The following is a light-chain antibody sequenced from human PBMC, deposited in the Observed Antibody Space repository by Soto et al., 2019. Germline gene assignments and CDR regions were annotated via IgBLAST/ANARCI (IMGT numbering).Light chain of an antibody. CDR2: EIS. V-gene: IGLV2-14*01. Sequence: QSALTQPASVSGYPGQSITISCTGTSSDVGGYNYVSWYQQHPGKAPKLMIYEISNRPSGVSNRFSGSKSGNTASLTISGLQAEDEADYYCSSYTSSSTFYGFGTGTKVTVL. CDR1: SSDVGGYNY. J-gene: IGLJ1*01. CDR3: SSYTSSSTFYG.